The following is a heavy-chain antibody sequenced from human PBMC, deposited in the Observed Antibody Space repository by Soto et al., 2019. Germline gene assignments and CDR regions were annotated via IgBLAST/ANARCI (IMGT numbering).Heavy chain of an antibody. CDR3: ARAYSDAFDI. CDR1: GFTFSDYY. J-gene: IGHJ3*02. D-gene: IGHD2-15*01. Sequence: QVQLVESGGGLVKPGGSLRLSCAASGFTFSDYYMTWIRQAPGKGLEWDSYTSSSGTGIYYPDSVKGRFTISRDNAKKSLYLQMSSLRAEDTAIYYCARAYSDAFDIWGQGTMVTVSS. V-gene: IGHV3-11*01. CDR2: TSSSGTGI.